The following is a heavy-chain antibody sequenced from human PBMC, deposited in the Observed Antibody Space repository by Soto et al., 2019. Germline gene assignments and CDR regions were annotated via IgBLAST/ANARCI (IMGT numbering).Heavy chain of an antibody. V-gene: IGHV1-18*04. CDR1: GYTFTSYG. CDR3: ARVTIFGVVKHGEYNWFDL. CDR2: ISAYNGNT. D-gene: IGHD3-3*01. Sequence: SVKVSCKASGYTFTSYGISWVRQAPGQGLEWMGWISAYNGNTNYAQKLQGRVTMTTDTSTSTAYMELRSLRSDDTAVYYCARVTIFGVVKHGEYNWFDLWGQGTLVTV. J-gene: IGHJ5*02.